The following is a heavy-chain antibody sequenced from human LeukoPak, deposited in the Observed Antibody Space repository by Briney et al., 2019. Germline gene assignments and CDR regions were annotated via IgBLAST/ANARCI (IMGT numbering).Heavy chain of an antibody. D-gene: IGHD1-26*01. CDR3: GSYSYYYYYMDV. V-gene: IGHV4-34*01. CDR2: INHSGST. J-gene: IGHJ6*03. Sequence: SETLSLTCAVYGGSFSGYYWSWIRQPPGKGLEWIGEINHSGSTNYNPSLKSRVTISVDTSKNQFSLKLSSVTAADTAVYYCGSYSYYYYYMDVWGKGTTVTISS. CDR1: GGSFSGYY.